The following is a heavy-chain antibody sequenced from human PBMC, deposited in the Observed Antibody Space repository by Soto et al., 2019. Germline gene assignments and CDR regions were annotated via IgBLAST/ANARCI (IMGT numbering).Heavy chain of an antibody. V-gene: IGHV3-30-3*01. CDR2: ISYDGSNK. J-gene: IGHJ4*02. Sequence: GGSLRLSCAASGFTFSSYAMHWVRQAPGKGLEWVAVISYDGSNKYYADSVKGRFTISRDNSKNTLYLQMNSLRAEDTAVYYCARAPEVGRGRLLYFDYWGQGTLVTVSS. CDR3: ARAPEVGRGRLLYFDY. D-gene: IGHD4-17*01. CDR1: GFTFSSYA.